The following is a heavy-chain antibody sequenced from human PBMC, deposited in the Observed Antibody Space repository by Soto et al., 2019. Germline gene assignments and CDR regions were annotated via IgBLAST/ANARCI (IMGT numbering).Heavy chain of an antibody. J-gene: IGHJ4*02. V-gene: IGHV3-30*18. D-gene: IGHD3-22*01. Sequence: QVQLVESGGGVVQPGRSLRLSCAASGFTFSSYGMHWVRQAPGKGLEWVAVISYDGSNKYYADSVKGRFTISRDNSKNALYLQMNSLGAEDTAVYYCAKDGPILTYYYYSSGYHDYWGQGTLVTLSS. CDR1: GFTFSSYG. CDR2: ISYDGSNK. CDR3: AKDGPILTYYYYSSGYHDY.